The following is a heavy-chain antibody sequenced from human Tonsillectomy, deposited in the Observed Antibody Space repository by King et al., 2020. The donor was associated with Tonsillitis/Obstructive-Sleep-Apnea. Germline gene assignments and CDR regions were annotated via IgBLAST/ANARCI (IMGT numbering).Heavy chain of an antibody. CDR2: IYPGDSDT. CDR1: GYSFTSYW. V-gene: IGHV5-51*01. D-gene: IGHD3-10*01. Sequence: EVQLVESGAEVKKPGESLKISCKGSGYSFTSYWIVWVRQMPGKGLEWMGIIYPGDSDTRYSPSFQGQVTISADKSISTAYLQWSSLKASDTAMYYCARGEIGSGTYYYYYMDVWGKGTTVTVSS. J-gene: IGHJ6*03. CDR3: ARGEIGSGTYYYYYMDV.